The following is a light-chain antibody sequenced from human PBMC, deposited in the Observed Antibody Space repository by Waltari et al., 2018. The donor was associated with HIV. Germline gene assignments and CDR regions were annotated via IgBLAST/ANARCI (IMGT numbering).Light chain of an antibody. Sequence: DIQMTQSPSSLSASVGDRVTITCRASQGIRNSLAWYQQKPGKVPKLLIYAASTLQSGVPSRFSGSGSETDFTLTISSLQPEDDATYYCQKYNSAPLTFGGGTKVEIK. J-gene: IGKJ4*01. CDR1: QGIRNS. CDR3: QKYNSAPLT. CDR2: AAS. V-gene: IGKV1-27*01.